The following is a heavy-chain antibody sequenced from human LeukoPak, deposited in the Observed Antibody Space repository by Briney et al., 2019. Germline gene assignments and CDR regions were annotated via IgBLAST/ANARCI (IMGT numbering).Heavy chain of an antibody. D-gene: IGHD6-19*01. J-gene: IGHJ4*02. Sequence: TGGSLRLSCAASGFTFSSYAMSWVRQAPGKGLEWVSAISGSGGSTYYADSVKGRFTISRDNSKNTLYLQMNSLRAEDTAVYYCAKDHEQWLVAGYFDYWGQGTLVTVSS. CDR2: ISGSGGST. V-gene: IGHV3-23*01. CDR1: GFTFSSYA. CDR3: AKDHEQWLVAGYFDY.